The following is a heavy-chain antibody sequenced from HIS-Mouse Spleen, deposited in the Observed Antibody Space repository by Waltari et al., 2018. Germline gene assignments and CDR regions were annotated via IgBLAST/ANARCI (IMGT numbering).Heavy chain of an antibody. CDR1: GGSLSSSSHY. CDR2: IYYSGST. Sequence: QLQLQESGPGLVKPSETLSLTCTVSGGSLSSSSHYWGRTRQPPRKGLEWIGSIYYSGSTYYNPSLKSRVTISVDTSKNQFSLKLSSVTAADTAVYYCAREIPYSSSWYDWYFDLWGRGTLVTVSS. J-gene: IGHJ2*01. V-gene: IGHV4-39*07. D-gene: IGHD6-13*01. CDR3: AREIPYSSSWYDWYFDL.